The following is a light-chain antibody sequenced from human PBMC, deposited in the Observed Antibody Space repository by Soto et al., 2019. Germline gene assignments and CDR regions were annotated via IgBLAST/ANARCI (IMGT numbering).Light chain of an antibody. Sequence: EIVLTQSPGTLSLSPGERATLSCRASQSVSSRHLAWYQQKPGQAPRLLISGSSSRATGIPDRFSGSGSGTDFTLTIRRLEPEDFAVYFCQQYGSLWTFGQGTKVEIK. CDR2: GSS. J-gene: IGKJ1*01. CDR3: QQYGSLWT. CDR1: QSVSSRH. V-gene: IGKV3-20*01.